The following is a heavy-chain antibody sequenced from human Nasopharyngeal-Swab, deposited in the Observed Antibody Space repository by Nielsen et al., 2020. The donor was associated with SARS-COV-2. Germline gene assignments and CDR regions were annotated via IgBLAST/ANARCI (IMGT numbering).Heavy chain of an antibody. J-gene: IGHJ4*02. CDR3: VTYSVDTTMFEY. CDR2: ISPDGGSS. D-gene: IGHD5-18*01. Sequence: GESLKISCTASGVNFRTYHMHWVRQAPGKGLVWVSNISPDGGSSDYADSVRGRFTISRDNAKHMVYLQMTSLRADDTAVYYCVTYSVDTTMFEYWGQGTLVTVSS. CDR1: GVNFRTYH. V-gene: IGHV3-74*01.